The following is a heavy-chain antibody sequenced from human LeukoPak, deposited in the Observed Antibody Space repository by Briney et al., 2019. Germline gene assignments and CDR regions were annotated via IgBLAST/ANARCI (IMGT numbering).Heavy chain of an antibody. CDR1: GFSFTGHW. Sequence: GESLKISCKGSGFSFTGHWIGWARQLPGKGLEWMGIIYGGDSDTRYSPSFQAQVTISADKSITTAYLQWSSLKTSDTAMYYCARPPAAADTLSNWYFDLWGRGTLVTVSS. V-gene: IGHV5-51*01. CDR3: ARPPAAADTLSNWYFDL. J-gene: IGHJ2*01. D-gene: IGHD6-13*01. CDR2: IYGGDSDT.